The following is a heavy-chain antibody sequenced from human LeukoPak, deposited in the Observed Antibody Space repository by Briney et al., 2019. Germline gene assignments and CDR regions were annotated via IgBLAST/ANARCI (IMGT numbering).Heavy chain of an antibody. Sequence: PGGSLRLSCAGSGFTFSAYQMNWVRQAPGKGLEWLAYVGVGSKTIYYADSVRGRFTISRDDAKNLLFLQMNTLRADDSALYYCTRDLRMGVAGIGYWGQGTRVTVSS. CDR2: VGVGSKTI. CDR3: TRDLRMGVAGIGY. V-gene: IGHV3-48*04. D-gene: IGHD6-19*01. J-gene: IGHJ4*02. CDR1: GFTFSAYQ.